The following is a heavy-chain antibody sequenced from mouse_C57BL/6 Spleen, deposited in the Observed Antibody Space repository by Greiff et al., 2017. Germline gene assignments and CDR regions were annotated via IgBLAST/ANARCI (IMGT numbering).Heavy chain of an antibody. CDR2: ISSGGSYT. CDR3: AREDYDYDSFYYAMDY. D-gene: IGHD2-4*01. J-gene: IGHJ4*01. V-gene: IGHV5-6*01. CDR1: GFTFSSYG. Sequence: EVQGVESGGDLVKPGGSLKLSCAASGFTFSSYGMSWVRQTPDKRLEWVATISSGGSYTYYPDSVKGRFTISRDNAKNTLYLQMSSLKSEDTAMYYCAREDYDYDSFYYAMDYWGQGTSVTVSS.